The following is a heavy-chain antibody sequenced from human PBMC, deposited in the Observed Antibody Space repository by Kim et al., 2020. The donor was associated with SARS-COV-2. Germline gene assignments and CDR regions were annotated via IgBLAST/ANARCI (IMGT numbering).Heavy chain of an antibody. V-gene: IGHV3-23*01. Sequence: GGSLRLFCAASGFTFSSYAMSWVRQAPGKGLEWVSAISGSGGSTYYADSVKGRFTISRDNSKNTLYLQMNSLRAEDTAVYYCAKGDIVTLTYYYDSSGYYAFDIWGQGTMVTVSS. D-gene: IGHD3-22*01. J-gene: IGHJ3*02. CDR2: ISGSGGST. CDR3: AKGDIVTLTYYYDSSGYYAFDI. CDR1: GFTFSSYA.